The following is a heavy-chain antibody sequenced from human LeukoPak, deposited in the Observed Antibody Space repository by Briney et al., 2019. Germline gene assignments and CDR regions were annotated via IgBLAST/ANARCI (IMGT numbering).Heavy chain of an antibody. D-gene: IGHD1-26*01. V-gene: IGHV4-39*01. J-gene: IGHJ5*02. Sequence: SETLSLTCSVSGGSISSSSYFWGWIRQPPGKGLEWIASVHYSGSTYYNPSLKSRVTISVDTSKNQFSLKLSSVTAADTAVYYCARGFPAIVGATNWFDPWGQGTLVTVSS. CDR3: ARGFPAIVGATNWFDP. CDR1: GGSISSSSYF. CDR2: VHYSGST.